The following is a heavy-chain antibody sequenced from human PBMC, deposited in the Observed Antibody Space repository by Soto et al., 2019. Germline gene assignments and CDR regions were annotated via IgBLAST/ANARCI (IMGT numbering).Heavy chain of an antibody. V-gene: IGHV3-30-3*01. J-gene: IGHJ6*02. D-gene: IGHD6-25*01. Sequence: VQLVESGGGVVQPGRSLRLSCAASGFTFSSYAMHWVRQAPGKGLEWVAVISYDGSNKYYADSVKGRFTISRDNSKNTLYLQMNSLRAEDTAVYYCARDPATPYYYYYGMDVWGQGTTVTVSS. CDR3: ARDPATPYYYYYGMDV. CDR2: ISYDGSNK. CDR1: GFTFSSYA.